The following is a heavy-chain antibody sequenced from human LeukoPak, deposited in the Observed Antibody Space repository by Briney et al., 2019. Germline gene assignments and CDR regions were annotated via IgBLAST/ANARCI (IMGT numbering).Heavy chain of an antibody. J-gene: IGHJ4*02. D-gene: IGHD3-10*01. CDR1: GFTFSNDW. CDR2: IRRKTDGGTT. CDR3: TNLYYGSGKD. V-gene: IGHV3-15*01. Sequence: GGSLRLSCAASGFTFSNDWMSWVRQAPGKGLEWVGLIRRKTDGGTTEYAAPAKGRFTISRDDSQNTLYLQMNSLKTEDTAFYYCTNLYYGSGKDWGQGTLVTVSS.